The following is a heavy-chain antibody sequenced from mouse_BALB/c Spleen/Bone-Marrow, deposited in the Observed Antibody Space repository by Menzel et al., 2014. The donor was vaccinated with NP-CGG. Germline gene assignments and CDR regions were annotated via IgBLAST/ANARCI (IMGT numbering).Heavy chain of an antibody. D-gene: IGHD2-1*01. V-gene: IGHV5-4*02. CDR1: GFTFSDYY. J-gene: IGHJ4*01. CDR3: ARDGNFAMDY. CDR2: INDGGSYT. Sequence: EVKVEESGGGLVKPGGSLKLSCAVSGFTFSDYYMYWVRQNPEKRLEWVATINDGGSYTYYPDSVKGRFTISRDNAKNSLYLQMSSLKSEDTAMYYCARDGNFAMDYWGQGTSVTVSS.